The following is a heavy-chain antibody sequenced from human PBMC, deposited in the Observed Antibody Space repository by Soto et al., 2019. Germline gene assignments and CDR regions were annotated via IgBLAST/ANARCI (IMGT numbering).Heavy chain of an antibody. J-gene: IGHJ4*02. CDR3: ARGPVYAVTTCFDY. CDR1: GCSISSGGYS. V-gene: IGHV4-30-2*01. Sequence: SETLSLTCAVSGCSISSGGYSWSWIRQPAGKGLEWIGYIYPGGSPYYNPTPKSRVTISVDRSKNQLSLKLSSVTAADTAVYYCARGPVYAVTTCFDYWGQGTLVTVSS. D-gene: IGHD4-17*01. CDR2: IYPGGSP.